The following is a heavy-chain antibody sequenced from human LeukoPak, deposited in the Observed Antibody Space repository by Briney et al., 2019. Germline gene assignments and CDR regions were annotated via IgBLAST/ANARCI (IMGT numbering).Heavy chain of an antibody. V-gene: IGHV4-59*01. CDR2: IYYSGST. CDR3: ARAENVFYYDSSGPFHY. Sequence: SETLSLTCTVSGGSISSYYWSWLRQPPGKGLEWIGYIYYSGSTNYNPSLKSRVTISVDTSKNQFSLKLSSVTAADTAVYYCARAENVFYYDSSGPFHYWGQGTLVTVSS. D-gene: IGHD3-22*01. CDR1: GGSISSYY. J-gene: IGHJ4*02.